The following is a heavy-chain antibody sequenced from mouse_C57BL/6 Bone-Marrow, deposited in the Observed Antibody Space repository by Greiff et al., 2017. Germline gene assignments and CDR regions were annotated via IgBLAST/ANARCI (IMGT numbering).Heavy chain of an antibody. Sequence: QVQLQQPGAELVKPGASVKMSCKASGYSFTSYWITWVKQRPGQGLEWIGDIYPTSGRTNYNEKFKSKAILTVATSSNTAYMQLISLTSEDSAVFYCARSGPLGRSFDYWGQGTTLTVSS. J-gene: IGHJ2*01. CDR1: GYSFTSYW. CDR3: ARSGPLGRSFDY. CDR2: IYPTSGRT. V-gene: IGHV1-55*01. D-gene: IGHD4-1*01.